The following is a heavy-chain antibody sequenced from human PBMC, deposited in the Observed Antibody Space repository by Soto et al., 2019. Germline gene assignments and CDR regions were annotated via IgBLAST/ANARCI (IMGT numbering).Heavy chain of an antibody. CDR1: GFTFRSYW. J-gene: IGHJ4*02. V-gene: IGHV3-7*05. CDR3: ARDLGLFDY. CDR2: IKQDGSEM. D-gene: IGHD7-27*01. Sequence: EVQLVESGGGMVQSGGSLRLSCAASGFTFRSYWMSWVRQAPGKGLEWVANIKQDGSEMYYVDSVKGRFTISRDNVKNSLFLQMNSLGAEDTAVYYCARDLGLFDYWGQGTLVTVSS.